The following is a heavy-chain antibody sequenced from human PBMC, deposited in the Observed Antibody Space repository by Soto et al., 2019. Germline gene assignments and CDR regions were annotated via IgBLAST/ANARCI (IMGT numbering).Heavy chain of an antibody. CDR1: GFTFSSYE. CDR2: ISSSSSYI. D-gene: IGHD3-9*01. J-gene: IGHJ4*02. Sequence: PVGSLRLSCAASGFTFSSYERNWVRQAPGKGLEWVSSISSSSSYIYYADSVKGRFTISRDNAKNSLYLQMNSLRAEDTAVYYCARDPLRYFDWLPVTGDYWRQGTLVTVSS. V-gene: IGHV3-21*01. CDR3: ARDPLRYFDWLPVTGDY.